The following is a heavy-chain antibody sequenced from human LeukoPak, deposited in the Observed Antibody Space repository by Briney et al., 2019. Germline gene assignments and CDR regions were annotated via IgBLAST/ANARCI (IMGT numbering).Heavy chain of an antibody. J-gene: IGHJ3*02. CDR2: GWYDGSKK. CDR1: GFTFSSYG. D-gene: IGHD3-3*01. CDR3: ARGPFAKGDAFDI. Sequence: GGSLRLSCAASGFTFSSYGMHWVRQAPGKGLEWVAVGWYDGSKKYYADSVKGRFTISRDNSKNTLYLQMNSLRAEDTAVYYCARGPFAKGDAFDIWGQGTMVTVSS. V-gene: IGHV3-33*01.